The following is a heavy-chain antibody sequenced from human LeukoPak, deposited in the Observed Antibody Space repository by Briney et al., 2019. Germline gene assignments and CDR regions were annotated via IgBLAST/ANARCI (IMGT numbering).Heavy chain of an antibody. Sequence: PGGSLRLSCAASGFTFISYAMSWVRPAPRKGLEWVSAISGSGGSTYYADSVKGRFTISRDNSKNTLYLQMNSLRAEDTAVYYCANVGIAAAGTLDYWGQGTLVTVSS. D-gene: IGHD6-13*01. CDR1: GFTFISYA. CDR2: ISGSGGST. CDR3: ANVGIAAAGTLDY. J-gene: IGHJ4*02. V-gene: IGHV3-23*01.